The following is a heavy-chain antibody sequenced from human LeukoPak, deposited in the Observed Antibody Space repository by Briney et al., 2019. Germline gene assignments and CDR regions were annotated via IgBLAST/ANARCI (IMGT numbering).Heavy chain of an antibody. CDR1: GVSITSYY. Sequence: PSQTLSLTCTVSGVSITSYYTNWIRQPAGKGLECVGRVYTSGSTNYNPSLKSRVTMSVDTSKNQFSLKLSSMTAADTAVYYCARHAAVSYFDIMKEEDYWGQGTLVTL. V-gene: IGHV4-4*07. CDR2: VYTSGST. CDR3: ARHAAVSYFDIMKEEDY. J-gene: IGHJ4*02. D-gene: IGHD3-9*01.